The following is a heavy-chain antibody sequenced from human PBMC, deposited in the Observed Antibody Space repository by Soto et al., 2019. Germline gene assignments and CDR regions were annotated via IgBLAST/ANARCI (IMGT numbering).Heavy chain of an antibody. D-gene: IGHD6-13*01. Sequence: QLQLQESGPGLVKPSETLSLTCTVSGGSISSSSYYWGWIRQPPGKGLEWIGSIYYSGSTYYNPSLKSRVTISVDTSKNQFSLKLSSVIAADTAVYYCARRTGYSSSWYYFDYWGQGTLVTVSS. J-gene: IGHJ4*02. CDR1: GGSISSSSYY. V-gene: IGHV4-39*01. CDR2: IYYSGST. CDR3: ARRTGYSSSWYYFDY.